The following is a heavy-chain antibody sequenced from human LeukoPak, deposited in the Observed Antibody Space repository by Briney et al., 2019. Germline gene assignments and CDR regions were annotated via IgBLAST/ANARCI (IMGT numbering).Heavy chain of an antibody. D-gene: IGHD6-13*01. V-gene: IGHV4-59*01. J-gene: IGHJ5*02. CDR3: ARDSDTYSSSWYRFDP. CDR2: IYYSGST. CDR1: GGSISSYY. Sequence: SETLSLTCTVSGGSISSYYWSWIRQPPGKGLEWIGYIYYSGSTNCNPSLKSRVTISVDTSKNQFSLKLSSVTAADTAVYYCARDSDTYSSSWYRFDPWGQGTLVTVSS.